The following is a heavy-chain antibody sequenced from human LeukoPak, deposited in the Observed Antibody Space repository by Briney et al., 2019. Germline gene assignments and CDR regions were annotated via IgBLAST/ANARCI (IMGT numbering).Heavy chain of an antibody. J-gene: IGHJ4*02. Sequence: PGGSLRLSCSASGFTFTNYAMHWVRQAPGKGLEYVSGVTSNGGSTSYADSVKGRFTISRDNSKNTLYLQMSSLRVEDTAVYYCVSAGRKWNSPADHWGQGTLVTVSS. D-gene: IGHD1-7*01. CDR1: GFTFTNYA. V-gene: IGHV3-64D*09. CDR2: VTSNGGST. CDR3: VSAGRKWNSPADH.